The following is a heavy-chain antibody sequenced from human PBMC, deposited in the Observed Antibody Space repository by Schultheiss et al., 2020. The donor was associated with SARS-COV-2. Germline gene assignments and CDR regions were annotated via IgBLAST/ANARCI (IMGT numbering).Heavy chain of an antibody. D-gene: IGHD2-8*01. CDR1: GFTFRSYA. V-gene: IGHV3-23*01. CDR3: ARDYCFNGVCFINAFDV. J-gene: IGHJ3*01. CDR2: ISGSGGST. Sequence: GESLKISCAASGFTFRSYAMSWVRQAPGKGLEWVSAISGSGGSTYYADSVKGRFTISRDNSKNTLYLQMNSLRAEDTAVYYCARDYCFNGVCFINAFDVWGQGTVVTVSS.